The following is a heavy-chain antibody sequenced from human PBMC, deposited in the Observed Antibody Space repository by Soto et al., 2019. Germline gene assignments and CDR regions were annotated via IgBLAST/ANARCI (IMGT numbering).Heavy chain of an antibody. Sequence: VQLQESGPGLVKPSETLSLTCTVSGGSISGYYWSWIRQPPEKGLEWIGFIFYSGSTSYNPSLKSRVTISIDTSEYQFSLKLNSVTAADTAVYYCASMIGDPVLSFDSWGQGTLVAVSS. J-gene: IGHJ5*01. CDR2: IFYSGST. D-gene: IGHD3-10*02. CDR3: ASMIGDPVLSFDS. V-gene: IGHV4-59*01. CDR1: GGSISGYY.